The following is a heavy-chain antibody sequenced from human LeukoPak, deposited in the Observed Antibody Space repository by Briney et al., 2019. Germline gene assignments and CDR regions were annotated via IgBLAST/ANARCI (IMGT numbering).Heavy chain of an antibody. Sequence: RAGGSLRLSCAASGFTFSIYAMSWVRQAPGKGLEWVSAISGSGGTAYYADSVKGRFTISRDNSKNTLYLQMNSLRAEDTAVYYCAKDHSLGSRVYYFDYWGQGTLVTVSS. CDR1: GFTFSIYA. V-gene: IGHV3-23*01. CDR3: AKDHSLGSRVYYFDY. CDR2: ISGSGGTA. J-gene: IGHJ4*02. D-gene: IGHD6-6*01.